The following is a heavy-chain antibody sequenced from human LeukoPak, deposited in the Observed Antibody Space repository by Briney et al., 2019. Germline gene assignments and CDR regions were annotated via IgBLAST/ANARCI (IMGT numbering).Heavy chain of an antibody. J-gene: IGHJ4*02. CDR3: AKDLRGVIMNYFDY. V-gene: IGHV3-23*01. Sequence: PGGSLRLSCAASGFTFSSYAMSWVRQAPGKGREWVSAISGSGGSTYYADSVKGRFTISRDNSKNTLYLQMNSLRAEDRAVYYCAKDLRGVIMNYFDYWGQGTLVTVSS. CDR1: GFTFSSYA. CDR2: ISGSGGST. D-gene: IGHD3-10*01.